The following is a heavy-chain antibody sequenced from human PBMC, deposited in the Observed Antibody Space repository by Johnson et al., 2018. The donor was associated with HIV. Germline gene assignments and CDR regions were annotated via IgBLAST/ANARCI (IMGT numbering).Heavy chain of an antibody. CDR3: ARAYTPGIVGETDAFDI. CDR2: IGTAGDT. J-gene: IGHJ3*02. D-gene: IGHD1-26*01. CDR1: GFTVSSNY. V-gene: IGHV3-13*01. Sequence: EVQLVESGGGLIQPGGSLRLSCAASGFTVSSNYMSWVRQAPGKGLEWVSVIGTAGDTYYPGSVKGRFTISRENAKNSLYLQMNSLRAGDTAVYYCARAYTPGIVGETDAFDIWGQGTMVTVSS.